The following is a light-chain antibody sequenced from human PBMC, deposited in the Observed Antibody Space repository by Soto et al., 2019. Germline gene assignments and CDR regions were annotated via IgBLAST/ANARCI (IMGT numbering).Light chain of an antibody. J-gene: IGLJ2*01. CDR3: LLSYSGPRV. Sequence: QAVVTQEPSLTVSPGGTVTLTCGSSTGVVTSGHYPYWFQQKPGQAPKTLIYETSNKHSWTPARFSGSLLGGKAALTLSGAQSEDEAEYYCLLSYSGPRVFGGGTKLTVL. CDR2: ETS. V-gene: IGLV7-46*01. CDR1: TGVVTSGHY.